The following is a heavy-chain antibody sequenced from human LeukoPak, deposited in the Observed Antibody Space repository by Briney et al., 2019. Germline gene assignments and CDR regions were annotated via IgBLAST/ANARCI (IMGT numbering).Heavy chain of an antibody. CDR2: IIPIFGTA. CDR3: ARGLGGAFDI. J-gene: IGHJ3*02. CDR1: GGTFSSYA. D-gene: IGHD3-16*01. Sequence: GASVKVSCKASGGTFSSYAISWVRQAPGQGLEWMGVIIPIFGTANYAQKFQGRVTITTDESTSTAYMELSSLRSEDTAVYYCARGLGGAFDIWGQGTMVTVSS. V-gene: IGHV1-69*05.